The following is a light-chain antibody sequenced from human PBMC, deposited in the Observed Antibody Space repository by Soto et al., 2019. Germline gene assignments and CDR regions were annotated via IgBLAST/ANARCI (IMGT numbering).Light chain of an antibody. CDR2: DAS. V-gene: IGKV3-20*01. J-gene: IGKJ1*01. CDR3: QQYGRSPWT. Sequence: EIVLTQSPGTLSLSPGERATLSCRASQSVSSTYLAWYQQKPGQAPRLLTFDASSRATGISDRFSGSGSGTDFTLTISRLEPEDFAVYYCQQYGRSPWTFGQGTKVEVK. CDR1: QSVSSTY.